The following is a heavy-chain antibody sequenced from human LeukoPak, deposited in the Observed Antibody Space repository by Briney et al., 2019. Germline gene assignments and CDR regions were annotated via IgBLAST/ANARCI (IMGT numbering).Heavy chain of an antibody. D-gene: IGHD3-22*01. V-gene: IGHV3-30*02. J-gene: IGHJ4*02. Sequence: GGSLRLSCAASGFTFSSYGMHWVRQAPGKGLEWVAFIRYDGSNKYYADSVKGRFTISRDNSKNTLYLQMNSLRAEDTAVYYCAKDPNYYDSSGCGYWGQGTLVTVSS. CDR3: AKDPNYYDSSGCGY. CDR2: IRYDGSNK. CDR1: GFTFSSYG.